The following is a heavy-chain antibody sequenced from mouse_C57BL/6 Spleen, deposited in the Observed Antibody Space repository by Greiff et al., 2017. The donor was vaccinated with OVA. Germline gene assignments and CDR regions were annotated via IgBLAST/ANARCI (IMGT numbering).Heavy chain of an antibody. J-gene: IGHJ1*03. D-gene: IGHD1-1*01. CDR1: GYSFTGYY. CDR2: INPSTGGT. CDR3: AKGGYYYGRYFDV. Sequence: VHVKQSGPELVKPGASVKISCKASGYSFTGYYMNWVKQSPEKSLEWIGEINPSTGGTTYNQKFKAKATLTVDKSSSTAYMQLKSLTSEDSAVYYCAKGGYYYGRYFDVWGTGTTVTVSS. V-gene: IGHV1-42*01.